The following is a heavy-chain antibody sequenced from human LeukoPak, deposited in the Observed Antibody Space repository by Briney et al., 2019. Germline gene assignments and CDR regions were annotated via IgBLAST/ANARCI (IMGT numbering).Heavy chain of an antibody. D-gene: IGHD5-12*01. Sequence: SETLSLTCAVYGGSFSGYYWSWIRQPPGKGLEWIGEINHSGSTNYNPSLKSRVTISVDTSKNQFSLKLSSVTAADTAVYYCARGRGRRGWFDPWGQGTLVTVSS. CDR2: INHSGST. V-gene: IGHV4-34*01. J-gene: IGHJ5*02. CDR3: ARGRGRRGWFDP. CDR1: GGSFSGYY.